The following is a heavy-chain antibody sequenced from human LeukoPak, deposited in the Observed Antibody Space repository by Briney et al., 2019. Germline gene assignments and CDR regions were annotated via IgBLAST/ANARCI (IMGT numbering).Heavy chain of an antibody. V-gene: IGHV4-59*12. CDR1: GGPISSYY. J-gene: IGHJ4*02. CDR3: ARAPYSSWLYDY. Sequence: PSETLSLTCTVSGGPISSYYWSWIRQPPGKGLEWIGYIYYSGSTNYNPSLKSRVTISVDTSKNQFSLKLSSVTAADTAVYYCARAPYSSWLYDYWGQGTLVTVSS. CDR2: IYYSGST. D-gene: IGHD6-13*01.